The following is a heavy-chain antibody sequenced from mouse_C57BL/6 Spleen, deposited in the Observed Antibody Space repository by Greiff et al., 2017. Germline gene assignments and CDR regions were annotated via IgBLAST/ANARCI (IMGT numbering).Heavy chain of an antibody. CDR1: GYTFTSYW. V-gene: IGHV1-74*01. J-gene: IGHJ3*01. CDR2: IHPSDSDT. D-gene: IGHD2-5*01. Sequence: VQLQQPGAELVKPGASVKVSCKASGYTFTSYWMHWVKQRPGQGLEWIGRIHPSDSDTNYNQKFKGKATVTVDKSSSTAYMQLSSLTSEDSAVDCGGIWSNYEAWFAYWGQGTLVTVSA. CDR3: GIWSNYEAWFAY.